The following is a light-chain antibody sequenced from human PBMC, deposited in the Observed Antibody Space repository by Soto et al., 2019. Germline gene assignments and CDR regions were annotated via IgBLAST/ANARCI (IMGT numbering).Light chain of an antibody. J-gene: IGKJ4*01. V-gene: IGKV1-13*02. CDR1: QGISSA. CDR3: QQFNRYLLT. CDR2: DAS. Sequence: AIPLTQSPSSLSASVGDRVTITCRASQGISSALAWYQQKPGKAPKLLIYDASSLESGVPSRFSGSGSGTDFTLTSSSLQPEDFATYYCQQFNRYLLTFGGGTKVEIK.